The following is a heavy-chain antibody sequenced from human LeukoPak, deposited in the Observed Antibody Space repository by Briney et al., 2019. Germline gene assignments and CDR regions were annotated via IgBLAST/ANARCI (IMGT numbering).Heavy chain of an antibody. J-gene: IGHJ6*02. D-gene: IGHD3-22*01. CDR3: ARAQPHYYDSSGYSHYYGMDV. V-gene: IGHV3-13*01. CDR2: IGTAGDT. Sequence: GGSLRLSCAASGFTFSSYDMHWVRQATGKGLEWVSAIGTAGDTYYPGSVKGRFTISRENAKNSLYLQMNSLRAGDTAVYYCARAQPHYYDSSGYSHYYGMDVWGQGTTVTVSS. CDR1: GFTFSSYD.